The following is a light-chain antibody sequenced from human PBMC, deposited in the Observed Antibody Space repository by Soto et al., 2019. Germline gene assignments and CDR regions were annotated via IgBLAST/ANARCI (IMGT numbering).Light chain of an antibody. CDR3: QQRSNWPPWT. CDR2: DAS. Sequence: EIVLTQSPGTLSVSPGDRCTLSCRSSQSISINLAWYQHKPGQAPRLLIYDASNRATGIPARFSGSGSGTDFTLTISSLEPEDFAVYYCQQRSNWPPWTFGQGTKVDIK. CDR1: QSISIN. V-gene: IGKV3-11*01. J-gene: IGKJ1*01.